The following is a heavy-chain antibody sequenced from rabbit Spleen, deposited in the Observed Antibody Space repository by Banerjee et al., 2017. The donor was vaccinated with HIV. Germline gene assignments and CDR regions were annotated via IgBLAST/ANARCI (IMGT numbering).Heavy chain of an antibody. CDR1: GFSFSNKA. V-gene: IGHV1S7*01. J-gene: IGHJ4*01. CDR2: IDLLFGTT. CDR3: VRGASGSGYYSL. Sequence: QSLEESGGGLVKPGGTLTLSCTASGFSFSNKAVMCWVRQAPGKGLEWIGYIDLLFGTTYYANWVNGRFTISSHNAQNTLYLQLHSLTDADTATYFCVRGASGSGYYSLWGQGTLVTVS. D-gene: IGHD1-1*01.